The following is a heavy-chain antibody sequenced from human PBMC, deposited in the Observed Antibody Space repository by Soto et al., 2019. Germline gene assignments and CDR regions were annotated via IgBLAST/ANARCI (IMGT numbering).Heavy chain of an antibody. D-gene: IGHD5-18*01. Sequence: HPGGSLRLSCAASGFTVSSNYMGWVRQAPGKGLEWVSVIYSGGSTYYADSVKGRFTISRDNSKNTLYLQMNSLRAEDTAVYYCARVSGASQGGYNHYYYYGMDVWGQGTTVTVSS. V-gene: IGHV3-53*01. CDR3: ARVSGASQGGYNHYYYYGMDV. J-gene: IGHJ6*02. CDR1: GFTVSSNY. CDR2: IYSGGST.